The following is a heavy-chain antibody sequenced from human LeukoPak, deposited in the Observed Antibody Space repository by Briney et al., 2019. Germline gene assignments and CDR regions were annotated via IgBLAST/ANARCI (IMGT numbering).Heavy chain of an antibody. CDR2: IIPILGIA. CDR1: GGTFTSYA. J-gene: IGHJ4*02. V-gene: IGHV1-69*04. D-gene: IGHD3-22*01. CDR3: ARDHEGPYYYDSSGYLHY. Sequence: ASVKVSCKASGGTFTSYAISWVRQAPGQGLEWMGRIIPILGIANYAQKFQGRVTITANKSTSTAYMELSSLRSEDTAVYYCARDHEGPYYYDSSGYLHYWGQGTLVTVSS.